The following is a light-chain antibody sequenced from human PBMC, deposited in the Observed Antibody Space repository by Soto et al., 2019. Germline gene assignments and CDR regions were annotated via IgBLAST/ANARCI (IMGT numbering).Light chain of an antibody. CDR2: DAS. CDR1: QSISSW. Sequence: DIQMTQSPSTLSASVGDRVTITCRASQSISSWLAWYQQKPGKANKLLIYDASSLESGVPSRFSGSGSGTEFTLTISSLQPDEFATYYCQQYNSYPWTVGQGTKVDIK. J-gene: IGKJ1*01. V-gene: IGKV1-5*01. CDR3: QQYNSYPWT.